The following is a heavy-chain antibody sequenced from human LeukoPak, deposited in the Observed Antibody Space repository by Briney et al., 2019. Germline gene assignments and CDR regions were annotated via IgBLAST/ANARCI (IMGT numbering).Heavy chain of an antibody. CDR3: ARVSTMVRGAYDAFDI. V-gene: IGHV4-59*01. D-gene: IGHD3-10*01. CDR2: IYYSGST. Sequence: SETLSLTCTVSGGSISSYYWSWIRQPPGKGLEWIGYIYYSGSTSYNPSLKSRVTISVDTSKNQFSLKLSSVTAADTAVYYCARVSTMVRGAYDAFDIWGQGTMVTVSS. J-gene: IGHJ3*02. CDR1: GGSISSYY.